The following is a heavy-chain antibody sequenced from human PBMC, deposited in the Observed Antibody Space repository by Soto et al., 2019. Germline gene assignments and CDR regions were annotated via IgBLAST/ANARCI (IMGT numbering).Heavy chain of an antibody. Sequence: ASVKVSCKVSGYIFTDYYVYWVQEAPGKGLEWMGFLDPEDGETMYAEKFQGRVTITADTSTDTSYMELSSLRSEDTAVYYCATASSIGGRLWYFDLWGRGTLVTVSS. V-gene: IGHV1-69-2*01. D-gene: IGHD6-6*01. CDR2: LDPEDGET. CDR1: GYIFTDYY. J-gene: IGHJ2*01. CDR3: ATASSIGGRLWYFDL.